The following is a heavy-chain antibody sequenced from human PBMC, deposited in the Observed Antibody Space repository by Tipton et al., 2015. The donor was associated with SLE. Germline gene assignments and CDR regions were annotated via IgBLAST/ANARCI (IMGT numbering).Heavy chain of an antibody. V-gene: IGHV3-23*01. D-gene: IGHD2-2*03. CDR2: ISGSGGST. CDR1: GFTFSSYA. Sequence: SLRLSCAASGFTFSSYAMSWVRQAPGKGLEWVSAISGSGGSTYYADSVKGRFTISRDNSKNTLYLQMGSLRAEDMAVYYCARRVGYCSSTSCPYYYYYMDVWGKGTTVTVSS. J-gene: IGHJ6*03. CDR3: ARRVGYCSSTSCPYYYYYMDV.